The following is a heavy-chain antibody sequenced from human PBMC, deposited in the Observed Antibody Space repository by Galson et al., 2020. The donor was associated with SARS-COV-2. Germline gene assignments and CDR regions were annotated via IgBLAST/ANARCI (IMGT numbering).Heavy chain of an antibody. CDR3: ARTFDYYDSSGYYSSSYWYFDL. D-gene: IGHD3-22*01. V-gene: IGHV4-39*01. Sequence: SETLSITCTVSGGSISSSRYYWGWNRQHPGKGLEWSGSIYYSGSTYYNPSLKSRVTISVDTSKNQFSLKLSSVTASDTAVYYCARTFDYYDSSGYYSSSYWYFDLWGRGTLVTVSS. J-gene: IGHJ2*01. CDR1: GGSISSSRYY. CDR2: IYYSGST.